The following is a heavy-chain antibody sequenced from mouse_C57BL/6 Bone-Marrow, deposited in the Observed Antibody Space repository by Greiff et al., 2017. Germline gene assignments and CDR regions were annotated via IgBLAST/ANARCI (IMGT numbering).Heavy chain of an antibody. Sequence: EVQLQQSGAELVRPGASVKLSCTASGFNIKDDYMHWVKQRPEQGLEWIGWLDPENGDTEYASKFQGKATITADTSSNTAYLQLSSLTSEDTAVYYCTRYYYGSTLYWYFGVWGTGTTVTVSS. J-gene: IGHJ1*03. V-gene: IGHV14-4*01. CDR3: TRYYYGSTLYWYFGV. CDR1: GFNIKDDY. D-gene: IGHD1-1*01. CDR2: LDPENGDT.